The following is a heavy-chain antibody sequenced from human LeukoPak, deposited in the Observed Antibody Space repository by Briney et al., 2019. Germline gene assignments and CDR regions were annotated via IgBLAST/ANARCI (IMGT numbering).Heavy chain of an antibody. D-gene: IGHD2-2*01. Sequence: GGSLRLSCVASGFTFSGFGMHWVRQAPGKGLEWVAVISYNARHEYYRDSVKGRFSISRDNSKNTVSLQMDSLTLEDTAVYYCVRGGSPATSTWSLDEWGQGTLVSVSS. CDR3: VRGGSPATSTWSLDE. J-gene: IGHJ4*02. CDR2: ISYNARHE. CDR1: GFTFSGFG. V-gene: IGHV3-30*03.